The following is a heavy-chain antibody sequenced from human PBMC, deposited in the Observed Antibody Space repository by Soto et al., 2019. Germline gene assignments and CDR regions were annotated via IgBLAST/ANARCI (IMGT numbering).Heavy chain of an antibody. D-gene: IGHD5-12*01. CDR2: IFYTGIT. CDR1: GGSVSSSSYY. Sequence: QVQLQESGPGLVKPSETLSLTCTVSGGSVSSSSYYWSWIRQPPGKGPEWIAYIFYTGITSYNPSLKSRVTISIDTSKNQFFPKLSSVTAADTAIYYCARVDVEVAIDCWGQGALVTASS. J-gene: IGHJ4*02. CDR3: ARVDVEVAIDC. V-gene: IGHV4-61*01.